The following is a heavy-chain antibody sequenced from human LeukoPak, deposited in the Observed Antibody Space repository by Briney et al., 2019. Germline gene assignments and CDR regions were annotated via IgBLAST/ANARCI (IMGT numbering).Heavy chain of an antibody. V-gene: IGHV1-2*02. Sequence: ASVKVSFKASGYTFTGYYMHWVRQAPGQGLEWMGWINPNSGGTNYAQKFQGRVTMTRDTSISTAYMELSRLRSDDTAVYYCARVLRHDSSGYYYDLDYWGQGTLVTVSS. CDR1: GYTFTGYY. J-gene: IGHJ4*02. D-gene: IGHD3-22*01. CDR3: ARVLRHDSSGYYYDLDY. CDR2: INPNSGGT.